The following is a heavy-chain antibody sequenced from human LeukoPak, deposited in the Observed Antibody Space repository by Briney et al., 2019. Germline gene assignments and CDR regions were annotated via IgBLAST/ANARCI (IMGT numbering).Heavy chain of an antibody. CDR3: AREYGLSHFDL. D-gene: IGHD4-17*01. Sequence: GGSLRLSCAASGFTFSSYWMSWVRQAPGKGLEWVSVIYSGGSTYYADSVKGRFAISRDNSKNTLYLQMNSLRAEDTAVYYCAREYGLSHFDLWGRGTLVTVSS. V-gene: IGHV3-53*01. CDR1: GFTFSSYW. J-gene: IGHJ2*01. CDR2: IYSGGST.